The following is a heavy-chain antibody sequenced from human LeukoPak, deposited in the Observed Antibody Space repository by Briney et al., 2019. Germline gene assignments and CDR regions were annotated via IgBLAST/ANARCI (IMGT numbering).Heavy chain of an antibody. D-gene: IGHD3-10*01. CDR2: INPNSGGT. Sequence: ASVKVSCKATGYTFTGYYMHWVRQAPGQGLEWMGRINPNSGGTNYAQKFQGGVTMTRDTSISTAYMELSRLRSDDTAVYYCASSAGFGSGSYMRLFDYWGQGTLVTVSS. J-gene: IGHJ4*02. CDR3: ASSAGFGSGSYMRLFDY. CDR1: GYTFTGYY. V-gene: IGHV1-2*06.